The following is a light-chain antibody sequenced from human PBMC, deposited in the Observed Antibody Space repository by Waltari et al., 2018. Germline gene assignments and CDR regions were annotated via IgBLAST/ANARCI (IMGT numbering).Light chain of an antibody. CDR1: QSGSSSY. Sequence: EIVLTQSPGTLSLSPGERASLSCRASQSGSSSYLAWYQQKPGQAPRLLIYGASSRATGIPNRFSSSGSGTDFAVTISRLAPEDCAVYYCQQYGTPPITFGQATRLDIK. CDR2: GAS. J-gene: IGKJ5*01. V-gene: IGKV3-20*01. CDR3: QQYGTPPIT.